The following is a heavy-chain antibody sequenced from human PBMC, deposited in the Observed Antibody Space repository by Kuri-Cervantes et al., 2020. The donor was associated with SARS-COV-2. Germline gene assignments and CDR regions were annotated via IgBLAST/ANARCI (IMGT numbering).Heavy chain of an antibody. CDR1: GFTFSSYW. CDR2: IKQDGSEK. J-gene: IGHJ4*02. V-gene: IGHV3-7*01. D-gene: IGHD2-2*01. CDR3: ARGGVVVPAAIGY. Sequence: GGSLRLSCAASGFTFSSYWMSWVRQAPGKGLEWVANIKQDGSEKYYVDSVKGRFAISRDNAKNSLYLQMNSLRAEDTAVYYCARGGVVVPAAIGYWGQGTRGTVSS.